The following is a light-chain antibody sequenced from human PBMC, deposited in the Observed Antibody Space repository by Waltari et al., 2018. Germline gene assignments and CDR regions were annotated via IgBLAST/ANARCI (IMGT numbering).Light chain of an antibody. CDR3: QQYSSSPNT. V-gene: IGKV3-20*01. Sequence: EIVLTQSPGTLSLSPGERATLSCRASQILSSTYLAWYQQKSGQAPRCLIFGVSNRATGIPDRFSGSGSGTDFTLTINRLEPEDFAVYFCQQYSSSPNTFGQGTKLEI. CDR2: GVS. J-gene: IGKJ2*01. CDR1: QILSSTY.